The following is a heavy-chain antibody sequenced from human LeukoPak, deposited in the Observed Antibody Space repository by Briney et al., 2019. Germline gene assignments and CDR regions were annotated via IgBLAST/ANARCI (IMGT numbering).Heavy chain of an antibody. J-gene: IGHJ4*02. Sequence: GGSLRLSCAASGFTFSSNEMNWVRQAPGKGLEWVSYINSGGTIIYYADSVKGRFTISRDNAKNSLYLQMDSLRAEDTAIYYCARDWFADWGQGTLVIVSS. CDR2: INSGGTII. CDR1: GFTFSSNE. CDR3: ARDWFAD. V-gene: IGHV3-48*03.